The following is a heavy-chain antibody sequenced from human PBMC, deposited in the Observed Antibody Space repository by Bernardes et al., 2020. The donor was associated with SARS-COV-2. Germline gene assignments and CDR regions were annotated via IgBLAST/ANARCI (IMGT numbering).Heavy chain of an antibody. V-gene: IGHV4-39*01. D-gene: IGHD4-4*01. J-gene: IGHJ4*02. Sequence: SETLSLTCTVSGDSISSSSYYWGWIRQPPGKGLEWIGSIYYSGSTYNNPSLKSRLTISVDTSNNQFSLKLSSVTAADTAVFYCARHRRDDYTFDSWGQGTLVTVSS. CDR1: GDSISSSSYY. CDR3: ARHRRDDYTFDS. CDR2: IYYSGST.